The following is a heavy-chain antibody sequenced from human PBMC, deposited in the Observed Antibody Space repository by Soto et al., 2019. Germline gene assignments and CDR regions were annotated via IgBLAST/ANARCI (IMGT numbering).Heavy chain of an antibody. CDR3: ASTRGEGYRYTWDY. D-gene: IGHD3-16*02. Sequence: QVQLQESGPGLVKPSETLSLTCTVSGGSVNTYYWSWIRQPPGKGLEWVGYISYSGSTNYNPSLKRRVTISIDTSNHQFSLKLSSVTAADTAIYYCASTRGEGYRYTWDYWGQGTLVTVSP. CDR1: GGSVNTYY. V-gene: IGHV4-59*02. J-gene: IGHJ4*02. CDR2: ISYSGST.